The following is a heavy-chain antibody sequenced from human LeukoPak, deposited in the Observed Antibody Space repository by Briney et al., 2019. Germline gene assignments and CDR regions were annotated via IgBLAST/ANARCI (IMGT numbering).Heavy chain of an antibody. CDR1: GYTFTSYD. V-gene: IGHV1-8*01. CDR3: ARGRGSDNSGQGGY. CDR2: MNPNSGNT. J-gene: IGHJ4*02. D-gene: IGHD3-22*01. Sequence: EASVKVSCKASGYTFTSYDINWVRQATGQGLEWMGWMNPNSGNTGYAQKFQGRVTMTRNTSISTAYMELSSLRSEDTAVYYCARGRGSDNSGQGGYWGQGTLVTVSS.